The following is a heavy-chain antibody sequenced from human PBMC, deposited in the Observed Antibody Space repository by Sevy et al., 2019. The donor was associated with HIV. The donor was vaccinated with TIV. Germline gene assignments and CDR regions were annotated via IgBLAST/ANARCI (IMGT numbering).Heavy chain of an antibody. V-gene: IGHV4-39*01. D-gene: IGHD3-22*01. CDR1: GGSISSSSYY. CDR3: ARPNPYYYDSSGDTTYYFDY. CDR2: IYYSGST. J-gene: IGHJ4*02. Sequence: ETLSLTCTVSGGSISSSSYYWGWIRQPPGKGLEWIGSIYYSGSTYYNPSLNSRVTISVDRSKDQFSLKLSPVTAADTAVYYSARPNPYYYDSSGDTTYYFDYWGQGTLVTVSS.